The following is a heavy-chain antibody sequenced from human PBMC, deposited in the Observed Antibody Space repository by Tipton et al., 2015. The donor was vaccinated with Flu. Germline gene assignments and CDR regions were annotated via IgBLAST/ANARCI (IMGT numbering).Heavy chain of an antibody. Sequence: LSLTCTVSGGSISSHYWSWIRQPAGKGLEWIGRFYTSGTTNYNPSLKSRLTMSVDTSKNQFSLKLGSVTAADTAVYYCARSDFWSGSAKAFDIWGQGTMVTVSS. V-gene: IGHV4-4*07. CDR1: GGSISSHY. D-gene: IGHD3-3*01. CDR3: ARSDFWSGSAKAFDI. J-gene: IGHJ3*02. CDR2: FYTSGTT.